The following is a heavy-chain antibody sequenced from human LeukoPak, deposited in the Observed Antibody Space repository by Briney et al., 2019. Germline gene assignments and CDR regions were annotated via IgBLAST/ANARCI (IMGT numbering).Heavy chain of an antibody. Sequence: GGSLRLSCAASGFTFSDYYMSWIRQAPGKGLEWVSFVSSSGETIYYVDSVKGRFTISRDNSKNTLYLQMNSLRAEDTAVYYCARGSAVAGYYYYYGMDVWGQGTTVTVSS. CDR3: ARGSAVAGYYYYYGMDV. J-gene: IGHJ6*02. V-gene: IGHV3-11*04. CDR1: GFTFSDYY. D-gene: IGHD6-19*01. CDR2: VSSSGETI.